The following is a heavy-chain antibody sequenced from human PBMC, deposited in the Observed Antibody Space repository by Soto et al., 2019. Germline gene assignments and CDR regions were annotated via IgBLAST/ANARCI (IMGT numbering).Heavy chain of an antibody. D-gene: IGHD3-22*01. J-gene: IGHJ4*02. CDR3: AKDEYYYSRSGYYVFDS. CDR2: ISHDGTNK. Sequence: GGSLRLSCEVSGFTFSAYGMHWVRQAPGKGLEWVAAISHDGTNKNYGDSVKGRFTISRDNSKKTLYLQMNSLRPEDTALYYCAKDEYYYSRSGYYVFDSWGQGTLVTV. V-gene: IGHV3-30*18. CDR1: GFTFSAYG.